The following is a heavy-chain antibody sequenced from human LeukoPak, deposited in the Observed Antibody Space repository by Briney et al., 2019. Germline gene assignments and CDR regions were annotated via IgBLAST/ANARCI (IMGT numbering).Heavy chain of an antibody. CDR2: ISAYNGNT. V-gene: IGHV1-18*01. CDR1: GYTFTSYG. Sequence: GASVKVSCKASGYTFTSYGISRVRQAPGQGLEWMGWISAYNGNTNYAQKLQGRVTMTTDTSTSTAYMELRSLRSDDTAVYYCARAGSGSYYNPSIPFDPWGQGTLVTVSS. J-gene: IGHJ5*02. CDR3: ARAGSGSYYNPSIPFDP. D-gene: IGHD3-10*01.